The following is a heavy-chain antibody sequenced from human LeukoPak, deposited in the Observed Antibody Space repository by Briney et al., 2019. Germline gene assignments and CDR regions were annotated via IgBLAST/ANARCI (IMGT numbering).Heavy chain of an antibody. CDR2: INPNSGGT. CDR1: GYTFTGYY. D-gene: IGHD6-6*01. CDR3: VSSSSHYYYYYMDV. J-gene: IGHJ6*03. V-gene: IGHV1-2*02. Sequence: GASVKVSCKASGYTFTGYYMHWVRQAPGQGLEWMGWINPNSGGTNYAKQFQGRVTMTRDTSISTAYMELSRLRSDDTAVYYCVSSSSHYYYYYMDVWGKGPRSPSP.